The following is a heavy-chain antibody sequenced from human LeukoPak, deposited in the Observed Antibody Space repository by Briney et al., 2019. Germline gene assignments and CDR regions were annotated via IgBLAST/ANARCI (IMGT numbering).Heavy chain of an antibody. CDR1: GFTFSSYS. V-gene: IGHV3-21*01. D-gene: IGHD3-10*01. Sequence: GGSLRLSCAASGFTFSSYSMNWVRQAPGKGLEWVSSISSSSSYIYYADSVKGRFTISRDNAKNSLYLQMNSLRAEDTAVYYCARASSPDYYGSGSTYNPYNWFDPWGQGTLVTVSS. CDR3: ARASSPDYYGSGSTYNPYNWFDP. J-gene: IGHJ5*02. CDR2: ISSSSSYI.